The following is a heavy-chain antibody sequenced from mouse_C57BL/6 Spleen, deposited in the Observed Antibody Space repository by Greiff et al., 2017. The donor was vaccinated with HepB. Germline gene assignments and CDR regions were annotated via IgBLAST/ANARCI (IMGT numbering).Heavy chain of an antibody. CDR2: IHPNSGST. CDR3: ARVDGYDVGFAY. Sequence: VKLQQPGAELVKPGASVKLSCKASGYTFTSYWMHWVKQRPGQGLEWIGMIHPNSGSTNYNEKFKSKATLTVDKSSSTAYMQLSSLTSEDSAVYYCARVDGYDVGFAYWGQGTLVTVSA. D-gene: IGHD2-2*01. V-gene: IGHV1-64*01. J-gene: IGHJ3*01. CDR1: GYTFTSYW.